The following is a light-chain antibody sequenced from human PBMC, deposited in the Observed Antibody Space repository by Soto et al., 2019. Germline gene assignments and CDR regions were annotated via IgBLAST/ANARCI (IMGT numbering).Light chain of an antibody. V-gene: IGKV3-20*01. CDR3: QQYSSSPIT. CDR2: GAS. CDR1: QSIGSSY. Sequence: EVVLTQSPGTLSLSPGERATLSCRASQSIGSSYLAWYQQKPGQAPRLLIYGASSRATGIPDRFSGGGSGTDSSLTISRLDPEDFAVYYCQQYSSSPITFGQGTRLEIK. J-gene: IGKJ5*01.